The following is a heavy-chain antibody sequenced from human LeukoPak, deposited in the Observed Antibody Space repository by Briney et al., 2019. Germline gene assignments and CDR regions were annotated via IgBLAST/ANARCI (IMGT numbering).Heavy chain of an antibody. J-gene: IGHJ3*02. CDR3: ARGIVVVISSHDAFDI. V-gene: IGHV4-39*01. CDR1: GGSISSYY. CDR2: IYYSGST. D-gene: IGHD3-22*01. Sequence: SETLSLTCTVSGGSISSYYWGWIRQPPGKGLEWIGSIYYSGSTYYNPSLKSRVTISVDTSKNQFSLKLSSVTAADTAVYYCARGIVVVISSHDAFDIWGQGTMVTVSS.